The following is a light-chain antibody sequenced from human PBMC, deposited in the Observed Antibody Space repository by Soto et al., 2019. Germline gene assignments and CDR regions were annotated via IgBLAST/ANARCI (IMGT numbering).Light chain of an antibody. CDR3: QQRYSSPQT. CDR1: QSIRSY. CDR2: TAS. V-gene: IGKV1-39*01. J-gene: IGKJ1*01. Sequence: DIQMTQSPSSLSASVGDRVTITCRASQSIRSYLNWYQQKLGRAPKLLIYTASNLQTGVPSRFSGSGSGTDFTLTISSLQPEDFATYYCQQRYSSPQTFGQGTKVEIK.